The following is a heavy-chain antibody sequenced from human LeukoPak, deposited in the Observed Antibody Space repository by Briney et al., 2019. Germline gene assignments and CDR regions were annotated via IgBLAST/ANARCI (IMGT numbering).Heavy chain of an antibody. V-gene: IGHV1-69*04. J-gene: IGHJ5*02. D-gene: IGHD3-10*01. CDR2: IIPILGIA. Sequence: GASVKVSCKASGGTFSSYAISWVRQAPGQGLEWMGRIIPILGIANYALKFQGRVTITADKSTSTAYMELSSLRSEDTAVYYCAREDTMVRGVIITSNWFDPWGQGTLVTVSS. CDR1: GGTFSSYA. CDR3: AREDTMVRGVIITSNWFDP.